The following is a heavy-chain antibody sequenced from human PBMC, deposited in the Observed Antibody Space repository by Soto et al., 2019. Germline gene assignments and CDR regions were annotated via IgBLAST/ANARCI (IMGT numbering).Heavy chain of an antibody. CDR2: FDPEDGET. V-gene: IGHV1-24*01. CDR1: GYTLTELS. J-gene: IGHJ4*02. CDR3: ATDLGISIAGAY. D-gene: IGHD2-15*01. Sequence: ASVKVSCKVSGYTLTELSMHWVRQAPGKGLEWMGGFDPEDGETIYAQKFQGRVTMTEDTSTDTAYMELGSLRSEDTAVYYCATDLGISIAGAYWGQGTLVTVSS.